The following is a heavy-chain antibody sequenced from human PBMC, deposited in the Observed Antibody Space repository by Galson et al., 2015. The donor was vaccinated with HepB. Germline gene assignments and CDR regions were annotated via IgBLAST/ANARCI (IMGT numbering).Heavy chain of an antibody. Sequence: SLRLSCAASGFTFSSYSMNWVRQAPGKGLEWVSYISSSSSTIYYADSVKGRFTISRDNAKNSLYLQMNSLRDEDTAVYYCARTPGAVVPAAANWFDPWGQGTLVTVSS. CDR1: GFTFSSYS. CDR2: ISSSSSTI. V-gene: IGHV3-48*02. J-gene: IGHJ5*02. D-gene: IGHD2-2*01. CDR3: ARTPGAVVPAAANWFDP.